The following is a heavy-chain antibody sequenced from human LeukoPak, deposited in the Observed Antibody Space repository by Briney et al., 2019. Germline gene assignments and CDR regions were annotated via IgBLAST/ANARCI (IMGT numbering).Heavy chain of an antibody. CDR3: ARVGSTSCADY. J-gene: IGHJ4*02. Sequence: PGGSLRLSCAASGFTFSSYEMNWVRQAPGKGLEWVSYISSSGSTIYYADSVKGRFTISRDNAKNSLYLQMNSLRAEDTAVYYCARVGSTSCADYWGQGTLVTVSS. CDR1: GFTFSSYE. D-gene: IGHD2-2*01. CDR2: ISSSGSTI. V-gene: IGHV3-48*03.